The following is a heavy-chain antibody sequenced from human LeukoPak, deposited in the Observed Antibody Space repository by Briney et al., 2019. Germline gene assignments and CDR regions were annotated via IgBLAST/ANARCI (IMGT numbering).Heavy chain of an antibody. D-gene: IGHD7-27*01. J-gene: IGHJ6*02. V-gene: IGHV3-33*01. CDR2: IWYDGSNK. CDR1: GFTFSSYG. Sequence: QPGRSLRLSCAASGFTFSSYGMHWVRQAPGKGLEWVAVIWYDGSNKYYADSVKGRFTISRDNSKNTLYLQMNSLRAEDTAVYYCAREAPSGHYYYGMDVWGQGTTVTVSS. CDR3: AREAPSGHYYYGMDV.